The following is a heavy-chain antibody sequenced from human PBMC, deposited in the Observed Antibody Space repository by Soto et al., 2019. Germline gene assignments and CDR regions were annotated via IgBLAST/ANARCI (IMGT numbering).Heavy chain of an antibody. V-gene: IGHV5-10-1*01. Sequence: GESLKISCKGFGYNFMKYWIIWVRQMPGKGLEWMGRIDPSDSYTNYSPSFQGHVTISADKSISTAYLQWSSLKASDTAMYYCARLVSPYGDYNYWGQGTLVTVS. CDR1: GYNFMKYW. CDR2: IDPSDSYT. CDR3: ARLVSPYGDYNY. D-gene: IGHD4-17*01. J-gene: IGHJ4*02.